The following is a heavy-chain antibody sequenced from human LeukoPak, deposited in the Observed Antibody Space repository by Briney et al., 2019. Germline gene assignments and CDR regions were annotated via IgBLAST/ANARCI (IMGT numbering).Heavy chain of an antibody. D-gene: IGHD6-19*01. V-gene: IGHV4-38-2*01. J-gene: IGHJ2*01. CDR1: GFTFSNAW. Sequence: GSLRLSCAASGFTFSNAWMSWVRQPPGKGLEWIGSIYYSGSTYYNPSLKSRVTISVDTSKNQFSLKLSSVTAADTAVYYCARRVYSSGWYDWYFDLWGRGTLVTVSS. CDR3: ARRVYSSGWYDWYFDL. CDR2: IYYSGST.